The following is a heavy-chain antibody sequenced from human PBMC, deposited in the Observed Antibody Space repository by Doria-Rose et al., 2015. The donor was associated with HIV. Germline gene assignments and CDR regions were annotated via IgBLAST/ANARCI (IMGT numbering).Heavy chain of an antibody. D-gene: IGHD3-3*01. V-gene: IGHV3-9*01. CDR2: ISWDSGAK. CDR3: AKAPIIGPKYYFYMDV. J-gene: IGHJ6*03. CDR1: GFSFESYA. Sequence: VQLVQSGGGLVQPGRSLRLSCVGSGFSFESYAMHWVRLAPGMGLEWVAGISWDSGAKGNADSVEGRFTISRDNAKKSVYLEMRSLRPEDTAFYYCAKAPIIGPKYYFYMDVWGKGTSVTVSS.